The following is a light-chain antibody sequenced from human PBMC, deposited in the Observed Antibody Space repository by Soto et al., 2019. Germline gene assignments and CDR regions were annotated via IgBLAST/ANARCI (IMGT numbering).Light chain of an antibody. J-gene: IGKJ1*01. CDR2: DAS. V-gene: IGKV3-11*01. CDR3: QQRSNWPPWT. CDR1: QSVSSY. Sequence: EIVLTQSPATLSLSPGEIATLSCSASQSVSSYLAWYQQKPGQAPRLLIYDASNRAPGIPARFSGSGSGTDFTLTISSLEPEDFAVYYCQQRSNWPPWTFGQGDK.